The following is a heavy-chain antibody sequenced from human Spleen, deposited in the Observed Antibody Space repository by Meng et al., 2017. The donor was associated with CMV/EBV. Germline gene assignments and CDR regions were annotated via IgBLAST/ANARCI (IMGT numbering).Heavy chain of an antibody. D-gene: IGHD4/OR15-4a*01. CDR3: ARGAGWSQAVGVLDY. Sequence: GESLKISCAASGFTVSSNYMSWVRQAPGKGLEWVSVIYSGGSTYYADSVKGRFTISRANSKNTLYLQMNSLKAEDTAVYYCARGAGWSQAVGVLDYWGQGTLVTVSS. V-gene: IGHV3-53*01. J-gene: IGHJ4*02. CDR1: GFTVSSNY. CDR2: IYSGGST.